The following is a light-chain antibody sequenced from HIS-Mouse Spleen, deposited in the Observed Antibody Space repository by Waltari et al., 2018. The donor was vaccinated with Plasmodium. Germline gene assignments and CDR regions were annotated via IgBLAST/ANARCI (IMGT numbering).Light chain of an antibody. CDR3: YSTDSSGNHRV. CDR2: EDS. J-gene: IGLJ3*02. Sequence: SYELTQPPSVSVSPGQTARITCSGDALPKKYAYWYQQKSGQAPVLVIYEDSKRPSGLRERFSGSSSGTMATLTSSGGQVEDEADYYCYSTDSSGNHRVFGGGTKLTVL. CDR1: ALPKKY. V-gene: IGLV3-10*01.